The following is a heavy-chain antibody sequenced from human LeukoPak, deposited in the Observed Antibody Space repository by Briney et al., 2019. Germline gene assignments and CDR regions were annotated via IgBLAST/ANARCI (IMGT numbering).Heavy chain of an antibody. V-gene: IGHV3-74*01. D-gene: IGHD4-23*01. Sequence: GGSLRLSCAASGFTFSSYWMNWVRHAPGKGLVWVSRIASDGSSTTYADSVKGRFSISRDNAKNTLYLQMNSLRVEDTAVYYCARGRPHGNDYWGQGTLVTVSS. CDR3: ARGRPHGNDY. CDR1: GFTFSSYW. J-gene: IGHJ4*02. CDR2: IASDGSST.